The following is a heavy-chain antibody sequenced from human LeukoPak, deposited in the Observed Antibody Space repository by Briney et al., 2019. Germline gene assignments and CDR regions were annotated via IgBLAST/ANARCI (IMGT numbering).Heavy chain of an antibody. CDR2: ISAYNGNT. V-gene: IGHV1-18*04. Sequence: GASVKVSCKASGYTFTGYYMHWVRQAPGQGLEWMGWISAYNGNTNYAQKLQGRVTMTTDTSTSTAYMELRSLRSDDTAVYYCARGFSYYGMDVWGQGTTVTVSS. CDR1: GYTFTGYY. CDR3: ARGFSYYGMDV. J-gene: IGHJ6*02.